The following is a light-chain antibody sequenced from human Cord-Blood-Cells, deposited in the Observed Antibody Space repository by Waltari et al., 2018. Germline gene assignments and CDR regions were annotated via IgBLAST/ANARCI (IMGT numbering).Light chain of an antibody. V-gene: IGKV1-9*01. CDR3: QQLNSYRYT. J-gene: IGKJ2*01. Sequence: IQLTQSQSFLSASVEDRVTITCRASQGISSYLAWYQQKPGKAPKLLIYAASTLQSGVPSRFSGSGSGTEFTLTISSLQPEDFATYYCQQLNSYRYTFGQGTKLEIK. CDR1: QGISSY. CDR2: AAS.